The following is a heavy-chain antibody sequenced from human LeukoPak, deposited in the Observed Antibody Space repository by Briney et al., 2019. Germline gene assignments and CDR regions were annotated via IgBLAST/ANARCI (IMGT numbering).Heavy chain of an antibody. CDR3: ATGRGDY. CDR2: ISDSGGST. J-gene: IGHJ4*02. CDR1: GFTFSNYG. Sequence: PGGSLRLSCAASGFTFSNYGMNWVRQAPGKGLEWVSTISDSGGSTYYADSVKGRFTISRDNSKSTLYLQMNSLRAEDTAIYYCATGRGDYWGQGTLVTVSS. V-gene: IGHV3-23*01.